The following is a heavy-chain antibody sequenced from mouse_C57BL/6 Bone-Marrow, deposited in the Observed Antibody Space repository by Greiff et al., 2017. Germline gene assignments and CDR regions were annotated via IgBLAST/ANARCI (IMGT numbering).Heavy chain of an antibody. CDR2: ISSGGSYT. D-gene: IGHD1-1*01. V-gene: IGHV5-6*01. CDR3: ARTTVVADWYFDV. J-gene: IGHJ1*03. Sequence: EVQLMESGGDLVKPGGSLKLSCAASGFTFSSYGMSWVRQTPDKRLEWVATISSGGSYTYYPDSGKGRFTISRDNAKNTLYLQMCNLKSEDTAMYYCARTTVVADWYFDVWGTGTTVTVSS. CDR1: GFTFSSYG.